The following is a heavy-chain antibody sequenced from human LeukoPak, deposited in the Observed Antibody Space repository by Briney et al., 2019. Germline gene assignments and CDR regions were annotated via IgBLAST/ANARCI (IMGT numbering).Heavy chain of an antibody. J-gene: IGHJ4*02. Sequence: KTSETLSLTCAVSGGSISSGGYSWSWIRQPPGKGLEWIGYIYHSGSTYYNPSLKSRVTISVDRSKNQFSLKLSSVTAADTAVYYCAGGEIEDPYYDYVWGPFYFDYWGQGTLVTVSS. CDR3: AGGEIEDPYYDYVWGPFYFDY. CDR2: IYHSGST. D-gene: IGHD3-16*01. CDR1: GGSISSGGYS. V-gene: IGHV4-30-2*01.